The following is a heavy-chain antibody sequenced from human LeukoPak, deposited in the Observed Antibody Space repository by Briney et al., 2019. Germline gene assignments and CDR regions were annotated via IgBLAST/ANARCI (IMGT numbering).Heavy chain of an antibody. V-gene: IGHV3-74*01. CDR2: INSDGRST. CDR1: GFTFSRYY. D-gene: IGHD6-13*01. CDR3: TRVFVGDEYSSSGY. Sequence: PGGSLRLSCAASGFTFSRYYMHWVRLAPGKGLVWVSRINSDGRSTTYADSVRGRFTVSRDNAKNTLYLQMNSLKVEDTAMYYCTRVFVGDEYSSSGYWGQGTLVTVSS. J-gene: IGHJ4*02.